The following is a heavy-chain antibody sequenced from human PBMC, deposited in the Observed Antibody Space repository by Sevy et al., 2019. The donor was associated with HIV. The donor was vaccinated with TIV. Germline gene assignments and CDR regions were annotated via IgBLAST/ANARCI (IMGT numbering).Heavy chain of an antibody. D-gene: IGHD3-16*01. Sequence: GGSLRLSCAASGLTLTTTGMSWVRQAPGKGLEWVAGVTSDGTTYYADSLRDRFTVSRDNSKDTLYLQLNSLRADATAVFYCAGGDTTMITDLDYWGQGTLVTVSS. J-gene: IGHJ4*02. CDR3: AGGDTTMITDLDY. CDR1: GLTLTTTG. CDR2: VTSDGTT. V-gene: IGHV3-23*01.